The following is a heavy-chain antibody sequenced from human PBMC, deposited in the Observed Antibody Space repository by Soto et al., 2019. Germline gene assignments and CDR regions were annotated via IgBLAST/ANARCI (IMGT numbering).Heavy chain of an antibody. CDR3: ARDRRCSGGSCYSDWFDP. Sequence: ASVKVSCKASGYTFTSYGISWVRQAPGQGLERMGWISAYNGNTNYAQKLQGRVTMTTDTSTSTAYMELRSLRSDDTAVYYCARDRRCSGGSCYSDWFDPWGQGTLVTVSS. CDR1: GYTFTSYG. D-gene: IGHD2-15*01. J-gene: IGHJ5*02. CDR2: ISAYNGNT. V-gene: IGHV1-18*01.